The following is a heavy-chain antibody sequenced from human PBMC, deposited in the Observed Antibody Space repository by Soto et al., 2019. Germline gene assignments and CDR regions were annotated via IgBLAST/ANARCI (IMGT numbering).Heavy chain of an antibody. Sequence: VQLVESGGGLVQPWGSVRLSCAASGFSFSVSSMHWVRQASGKGLEWLGRIRSKTYNYATTYSESVKDRFIISREDSQDTMFLQMSSLRTEDTAMYYCEIEGADFGNWGQGTRVTVSS. J-gene: IGHJ4*02. CDR2: IRSKTYNYAT. V-gene: IGHV3-73*01. CDR1: GFSFSVSS. CDR3: EIEGADFGN. D-gene: IGHD1-26*01.